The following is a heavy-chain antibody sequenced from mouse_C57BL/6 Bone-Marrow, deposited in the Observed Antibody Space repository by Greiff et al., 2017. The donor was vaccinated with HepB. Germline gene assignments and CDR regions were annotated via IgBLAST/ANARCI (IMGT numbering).Heavy chain of an antibody. CDR1: GYSITSGYY. Sequence: ESGPGLVKPSQSLSLTCSVTGYSITSGYYWNWIRQFPGNKLEWMGYISYDGSNNYNPSFKNRISITRDTSKNQFFLKLNSVTTEDTATYYCARVLDGYWGFFDYWGQGTTLTVSS. V-gene: IGHV3-6*01. D-gene: IGHD2-3*01. CDR3: ARVLDGYWGFFDY. J-gene: IGHJ2*01. CDR2: ISYDGSN.